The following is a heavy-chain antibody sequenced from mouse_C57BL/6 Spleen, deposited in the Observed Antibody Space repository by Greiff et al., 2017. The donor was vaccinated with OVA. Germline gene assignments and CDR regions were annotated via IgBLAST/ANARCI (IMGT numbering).Heavy chain of an antibody. CDR2: ISYDGSN. D-gene: IGHD2-4*01. J-gene: IGHJ3*01. CDR3: AIGLYYDYDQAY. Sequence: VQLQESGPGLVKPSQSLSLTCSVTGYSITSGYYWNWIRQFPGNKLEWMGYISYDGSNNYNPSLKNRISITRDTSKNQFFLKLNSVTTEDTATYYCAIGLYYDYDQAYWGQGTLVTVSA. CDR1: GYSITSGYY. V-gene: IGHV3-6*01.